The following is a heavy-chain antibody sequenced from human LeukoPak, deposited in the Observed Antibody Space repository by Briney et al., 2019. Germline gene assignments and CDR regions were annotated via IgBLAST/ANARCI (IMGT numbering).Heavy chain of an antibody. CDR1: GGSISSYY. V-gene: IGHV4-59*01. D-gene: IGHD1-20*01. CDR3: ARGITGTFDP. Sequence: SETLSLTCIVSGGSISSYYWGWIRQPPGKGLEWIGYIYYSGSTNYNPSLKSRVTISVDTSKNQFSLKLSSVTAADTAVYYCARGITGTFDPWGQGTLVTVSS. J-gene: IGHJ5*02. CDR2: IYYSGST.